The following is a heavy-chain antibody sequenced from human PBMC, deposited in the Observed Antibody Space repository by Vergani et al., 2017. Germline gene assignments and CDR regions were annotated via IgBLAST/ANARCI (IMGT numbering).Heavy chain of an antibody. CDR3: ARSARPNWFDP. V-gene: IGHV1-46*01. CDR1: GYTFTSYY. J-gene: IGHJ5*02. D-gene: IGHD6-6*01. Sequence: QVQLVQSGAEVKKSGASVKVSCKASGYTFTSYYMHWVRQAPGQGLEWMGIINPSGGSTSYAQKFQGRVTMTRDTSISTAYMELSRLRSDDTAVYYCARSARPNWFDPWGQGTLVTVSS. CDR2: INPSGGST.